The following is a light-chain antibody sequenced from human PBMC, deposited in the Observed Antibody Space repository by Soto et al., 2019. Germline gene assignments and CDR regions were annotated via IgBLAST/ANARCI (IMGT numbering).Light chain of an antibody. Sequence: EIVLTQSPGTLSLSAGEGATLSCRASQGVSSSYLAWYQHKPGQAPRLLIYGASSRASGIPDRFSGSGSGTDFTLTINRLEPEDFAVYYCQQYGASVTFGPGTKVDLK. CDR3: QQYGASVT. V-gene: IGKV3-20*01. CDR1: QGVSSSY. J-gene: IGKJ3*01. CDR2: GAS.